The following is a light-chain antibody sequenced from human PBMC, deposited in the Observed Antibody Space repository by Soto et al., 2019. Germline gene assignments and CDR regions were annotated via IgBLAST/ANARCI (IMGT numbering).Light chain of an antibody. CDR3: QQFNVYPLT. Sequence: DIQLTQSPSFLSASVGDRVTITCRASQGINDYLAWYQQKPGKAPKLLIYAASTLQSEVPSRFSGSASGTEFTLTISSQQPEDFATYYCQQFNVYPLTFGGGTKVEIK. J-gene: IGKJ4*01. CDR1: QGINDY. V-gene: IGKV1-9*01. CDR2: AAS.